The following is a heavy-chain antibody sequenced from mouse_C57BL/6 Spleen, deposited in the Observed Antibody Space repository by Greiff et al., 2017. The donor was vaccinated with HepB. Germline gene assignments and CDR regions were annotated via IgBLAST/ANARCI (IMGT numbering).Heavy chain of an antibody. J-gene: IGHJ2*01. Sequence: EVQGVESGGDLVKPGGSLKLSCAASGFTFSSYGISWVRPTPDTRLEWVATISSGGIYTYYPDSVKGRFTISRDNAKNTLYLQMSSLTSVDTAMYYGARTVVATGNYCDYWGQGTTLTVSS. CDR2: ISSGGIYT. D-gene: IGHD1-1*01. CDR1: GFTFSSYG. V-gene: IGHV5-6*01. CDR3: ARTVVATGNYCDY.